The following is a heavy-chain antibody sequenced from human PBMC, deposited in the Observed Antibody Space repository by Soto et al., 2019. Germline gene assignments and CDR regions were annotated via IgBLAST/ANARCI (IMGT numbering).Heavy chain of an antibody. CDR2: ISGSGGST. Sequence: GGSLRLSCAASGFTFSSYAMSWVRQAPGKGLEWVSAISGSGGSTYYADSVKGRFTISRDNSKNTLYLQMNSLRAEDTAVYYCAKDSEYYDFWSGFRISGMDVWGQGTTVTVSS. CDR3: AKDSEYYDFWSGFRISGMDV. V-gene: IGHV3-23*01. J-gene: IGHJ6*02. CDR1: GFTFSSYA. D-gene: IGHD3-3*01.